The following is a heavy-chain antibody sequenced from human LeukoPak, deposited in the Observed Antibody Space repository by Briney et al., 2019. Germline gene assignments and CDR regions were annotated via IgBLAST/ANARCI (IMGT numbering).Heavy chain of an antibody. CDR2: IYYSGIT. Sequence: SSQTLSLTCTVSGGSISSGDYYWSWIRQPPGKGLEWIGYIYYSGITYYNPSPKSRVTISVDTSKNQFSLKLSSVTAADTAVYYCARAWSTVLLWFGELFNPGKNWYFDLWGRGTLVTVSS. J-gene: IGHJ2*01. V-gene: IGHV4-30-4*01. D-gene: IGHD3-10*01. CDR1: GGSISSGDYY. CDR3: ARAWSTVLLWFGELFNPGKNWYFDL.